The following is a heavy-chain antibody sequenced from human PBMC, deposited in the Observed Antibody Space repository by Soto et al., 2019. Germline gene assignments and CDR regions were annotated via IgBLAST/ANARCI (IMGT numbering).Heavy chain of an antibody. J-gene: IGHJ4*02. D-gene: IGHD1-26*01. Sequence: EVQLVESGGGLVKPGGSLRLSCATSGFTFNNAWMNWVRQTPGKGLEWVGRIKSKTDGGTTDFPAPVRGRFTISRDNSKNTLYLQMNSLRAEDTAVYYCAKDLFGLELPSTIDYWGQGTLVTVSS. CDR3: AKDLFGLELPSTIDY. CDR1: GFTFNNAW. CDR2: IKSKTDGGTT. V-gene: IGHV3-15*01.